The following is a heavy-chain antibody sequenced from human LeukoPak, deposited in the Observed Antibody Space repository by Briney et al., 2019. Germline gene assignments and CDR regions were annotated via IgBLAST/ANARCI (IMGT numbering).Heavy chain of an antibody. J-gene: IGHJ5*02. D-gene: IGHD2-15*01. CDR2: IYHSGST. Sequence: PSETLSLTCTVSGYSISSGYYWGWIRQPPGKGLEWIGSIYHSGSTYYNPSLKSRVTISVDTSKNQFSLKLSSVTAADTAVYYCAGTPNWFDPWGQGTLITVSS. V-gene: IGHV4-38-2*02. CDR3: AGTPNWFDP. CDR1: GYSISSGYY.